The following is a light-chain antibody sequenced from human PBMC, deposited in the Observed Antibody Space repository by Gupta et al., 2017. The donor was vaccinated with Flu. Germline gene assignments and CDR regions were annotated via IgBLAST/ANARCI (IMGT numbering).Light chain of an antibody. CDR3: NSDTSSSSFYV. Sequence: QSALTQPASVSGSPGQSITISCTGTSSDVGGYNYVSWSQQHPGKAPKLMIYDVSNRPSGVAARFSGSKSATTASVTTTGLQAEDEADYYWNSDTSSSSFYVFGTGTKVTVL. V-gene: IGLV2-14*01. J-gene: IGLJ1*01. CDR1: SSDVGGYNY. CDR2: DVS.